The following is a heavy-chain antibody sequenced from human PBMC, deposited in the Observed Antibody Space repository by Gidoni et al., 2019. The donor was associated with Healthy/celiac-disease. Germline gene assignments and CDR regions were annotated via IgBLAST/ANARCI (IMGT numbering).Heavy chain of an antibody. Sequence: QVQLQQWGAGLLKPSETLSLTFAVHGGSFRGYSWSWIRLPPGKGLEWIGEINHSGSTNYNPSLKSRVTISVDTSKNQFSLKLSSVTAADTAVYYCARRGVVVITRGSFDYWGQGTLVTVSS. CDR3: ARRGVVVITRGSFDY. D-gene: IGHD3-22*01. CDR1: GGSFRGYS. V-gene: IGHV4-34*01. CDR2: INHSGST. J-gene: IGHJ4*02.